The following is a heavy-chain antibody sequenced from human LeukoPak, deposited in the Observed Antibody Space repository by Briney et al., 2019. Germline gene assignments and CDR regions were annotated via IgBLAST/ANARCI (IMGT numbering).Heavy chain of an antibody. CDR1: GYTFTGYY. J-gene: IGHJ4*02. Sequence: ASAKVSCKASGYTFTGYYMHWVRQAPGQGLEWMGRINPNSGGTNYAQKFQGRVTMTRDTSISTAYMELSRLRSDDTAVYYCARDLGYCSGGSCSDYWGQGTLVTVSS. V-gene: IGHV1-2*06. D-gene: IGHD2-15*01. CDR2: INPNSGGT. CDR3: ARDLGYCSGGSCSDY.